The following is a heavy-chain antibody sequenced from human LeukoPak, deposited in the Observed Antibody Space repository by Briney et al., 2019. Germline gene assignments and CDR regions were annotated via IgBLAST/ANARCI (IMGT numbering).Heavy chain of an antibody. CDR1: GGSISSYY. J-gene: IGHJ5*02. V-gene: IGHV4-4*07. Sequence: SETLSLTCTVSGGSISSYYWSWIRQPAGKGLVWIGRIYTSGSTNYNPSLKSRVTMSVDTSKNQFSLKLSSVTAADTAVYYCARDPYFYGSGSYYRAWAQGTLVTVSS. CDR3: ARDPYFYGSGSYYRA. D-gene: IGHD3-10*01. CDR2: IYTSGST.